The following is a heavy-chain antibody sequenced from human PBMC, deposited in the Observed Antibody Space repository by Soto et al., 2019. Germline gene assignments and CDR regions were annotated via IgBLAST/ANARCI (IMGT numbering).Heavy chain of an antibody. CDR3: ARDREWEPSQEGFDY. V-gene: IGHV3-7*03. Sequence: EVQLVELGGGLVQRGGSLRLSCEVSGFTFSSYCMTWVRQAPGKGLEWVATIKEDGSEKYYVDSVKGRFTISRDNAKNSLYLQMNSLRAVDTAVYYCARDREWEPSQEGFDYWGQGTLVTVSS. J-gene: IGHJ4*02. D-gene: IGHD1-26*01. CDR1: GFTFSSYC. CDR2: IKEDGSEK.